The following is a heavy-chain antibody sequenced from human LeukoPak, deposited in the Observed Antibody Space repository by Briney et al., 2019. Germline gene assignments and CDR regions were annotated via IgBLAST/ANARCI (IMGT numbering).Heavy chain of an antibody. CDR2: IHHSGGT. CDR3: ASHMITFEGVIVDWYFDL. V-gene: IGHV4-38-2*02. CDR1: GYSISTPYY. J-gene: IGHJ2*01. D-gene: IGHD3-16*02. Sequence: KPSETLSLTCTVSGYSISTPYYWGWIRQPPGKGLEWIGSIHHSGGTYYSPSLKSRVSISIDTSKNEFSLKLTSVTAADTAVYYCASHMITFEGVIVDWYFDLWGRGTLVTVSS.